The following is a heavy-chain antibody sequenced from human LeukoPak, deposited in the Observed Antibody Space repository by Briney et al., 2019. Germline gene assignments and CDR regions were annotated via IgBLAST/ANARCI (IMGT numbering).Heavy chain of an antibody. CDR3: ARGIGQGITRFDY. V-gene: IGHV1-69*13. Sequence: SVKVSCKASGGTFSSYAISWVRQAPGQGLEWLGGIIPIFGTANYAQKFQGRVTITADESTSTAYMELSSLRSEDTAVYYCARGIGQGITRFDYWGQGTLVTVSS. J-gene: IGHJ4*02. CDR2: IIPIFGTA. CDR1: GGTFSSYA. D-gene: IGHD2-2*01.